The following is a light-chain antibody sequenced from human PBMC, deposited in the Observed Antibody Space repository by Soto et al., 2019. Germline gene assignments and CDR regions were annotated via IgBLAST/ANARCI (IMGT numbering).Light chain of an antibody. V-gene: IGKV3-15*01. J-gene: IGKJ2*01. Sequence: MALTQSPVTLAVSAGEGATLSCRASQSVGSSLAWYQQKPGQPPRILIFGASTRVTGVPARFSGSGSGTEFTLTITSLQSDDFAVYYCLQYNNWPEYTLGQGTKVDI. CDR3: LQYNNWPEYT. CDR2: GAS. CDR1: QSVGSS.